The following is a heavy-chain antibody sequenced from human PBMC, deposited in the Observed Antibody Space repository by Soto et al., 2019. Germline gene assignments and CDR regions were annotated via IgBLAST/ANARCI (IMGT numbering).Heavy chain of an antibody. Sequence: QVQLQESGPGLVKPSQTLSLTCTVSGGSISSGGYYWSWIRQHPGKGLEWIGYIYYSGSTYYNPSLKSRVTTSVDTSKNQFSLKVSSVTAAYTAVYYCAGIYSGSPGGTLRYWGQGTLVTVSS. CDR3: AGIYSGSPGGTLRY. D-gene: IGHD1-26*01. CDR1: GGSISSGGYY. V-gene: IGHV4-31*03. J-gene: IGHJ4*02. CDR2: IYYSGST.